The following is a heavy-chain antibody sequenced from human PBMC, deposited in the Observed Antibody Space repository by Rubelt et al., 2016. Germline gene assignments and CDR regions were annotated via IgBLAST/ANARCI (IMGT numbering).Heavy chain of an antibody. V-gene: IGHV4-38-2*02. Sequence: QVQLQESGPGLVKPSETLSLTCTVSGYSISSDYYWGWIRQPPGKGLEWIGSIYHSGSTYYNPSLKSRVAMSVDTSKNQFSLKVRCVTAADTAVYYCARGRDGDRMGCWGQGTLVTVSS. J-gene: IGHJ4*02. CDR1: GYSISSDYY. CDR2: IYHSGST. CDR3: ARGRDGDRMGC. D-gene: IGHD4-17*01.